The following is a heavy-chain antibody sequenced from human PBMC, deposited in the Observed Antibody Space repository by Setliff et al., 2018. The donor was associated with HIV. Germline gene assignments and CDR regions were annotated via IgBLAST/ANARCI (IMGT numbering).Heavy chain of an antibody. CDR1: GDSINTHY. V-gene: IGHV4-59*11. CDR2: ISHSGNT. D-gene: IGHD1-26*01. J-gene: IGHJ5*02. CDR3: ARSTVGAGASFP. Sequence: SETLSLTCTVSGDSINTHYWSWIRQPPGKGLEWIGCISHSGNTNFNPSLNSRVTISLDTSRNQFSLRLTSLTAADTAIYYCARSTVGAGASFPWGRGILVTVSS.